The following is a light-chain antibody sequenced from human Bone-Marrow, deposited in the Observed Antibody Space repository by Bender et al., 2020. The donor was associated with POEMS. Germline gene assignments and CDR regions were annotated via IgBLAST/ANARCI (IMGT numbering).Light chain of an antibody. Sequence: SYELTQPSSVSVSPGQTARITCSGDILTKKYVRWFQQKPGQAPVLVIYDDSDRPSGIPERFSGSNCGGTATLTISGVETGDEADYYCQGWESSSDHLWVFGGGTKLTVL. J-gene: IGLJ3*02. CDR1: ILTKKY. V-gene: IGLV3-21*01. CDR3: QGWESSSDHLWV. CDR2: DDS.